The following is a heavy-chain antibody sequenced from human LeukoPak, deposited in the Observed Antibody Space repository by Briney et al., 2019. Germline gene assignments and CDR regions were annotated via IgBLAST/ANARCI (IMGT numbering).Heavy chain of an antibody. CDR3: ARDRREMATADAFDI. J-gene: IGHJ3*02. V-gene: IGHV1-46*01. CDR2: INPSGGST. CDR1: GYTFTRYF. D-gene: IGHD5-24*01. Sequence: ASVKVSCKASGYTFTRYFMHWVRQAPGQGLEWMGIINPSGGSTSYAQKFQGRVTMTRDTSTSTVYMELSSLRSEDTAVYYCARDRREMATADAFDIWGQGTMVTVSS.